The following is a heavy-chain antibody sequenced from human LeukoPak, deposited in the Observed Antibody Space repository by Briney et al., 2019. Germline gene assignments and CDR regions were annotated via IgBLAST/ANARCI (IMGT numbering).Heavy chain of an antibody. CDR2: ISYERSNK. CDR3: AKDPRRSRNYDYYYYYGIDV. V-gene: IGHV3-30*18. CDR1: RFTFCRYG. J-gene: IGHJ6*02. D-gene: IGHD4-11*01. Sequence: GGCLRLSCVASRFTFCRYGMHWVRQATGKGLERVAGISYERSNKYYADSVKGRFTISRDNCKSSLYLQMNSLIAEDAAVYYCAKDPRRSRNYDYYYYYGIDVWGQGTTVTVPS.